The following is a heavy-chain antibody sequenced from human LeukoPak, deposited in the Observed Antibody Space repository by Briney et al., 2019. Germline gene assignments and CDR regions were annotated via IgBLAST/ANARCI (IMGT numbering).Heavy chain of an antibody. D-gene: IGHD1-14*01. J-gene: IGHJ4*02. CDR1: GFIFSGSW. CDR3: ASLMSRVIVTGDFDN. V-gene: IGHV3-23*01. Sequence: GGSLRLSCTASGFIFSGSWMAWIRQAPGKGLEWVSGITGSGANTYYADSVKGRFTISRDNSKNTLSLQMNSLRAEDTAVYYCASLMSRVIVTGDFDNWGQGTLVTVSS. CDR2: ITGSGANT.